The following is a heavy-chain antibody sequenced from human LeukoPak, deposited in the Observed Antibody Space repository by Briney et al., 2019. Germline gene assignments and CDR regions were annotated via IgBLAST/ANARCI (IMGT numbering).Heavy chain of an antibody. CDR3: ARGGYSYGFSGYYYYGMDV. V-gene: IGHV3-33*01. CDR2: IWYDGSNK. Sequence: GGSLGLSCAASGFTFSSYGMHWVRQAPGKGLEGVAVIWYDGSNKYYADSVKGRFTISRDNSKNTLYLQMNSLRAEDTAVYYCARGGYSYGFSGYYYYGMDVWGQGTTVTVSS. CDR1: GFTFSSYG. J-gene: IGHJ6*02. D-gene: IGHD5-18*01.